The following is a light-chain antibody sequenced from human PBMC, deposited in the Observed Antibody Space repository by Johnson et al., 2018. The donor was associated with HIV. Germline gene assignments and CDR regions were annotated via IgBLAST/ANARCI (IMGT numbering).Light chain of an antibody. CDR1: NSNIGNNY. Sequence: QSVLTQPPSVSAAPGQKVTISCSGSNSNIGNNYVSWYQQLPGTAPKLLIYENDKRPSGIPDRFSGSKSGMSATLAITGLQTGDEADYYCAAWDDSLRGVFGTGTKVTVL. CDR2: END. V-gene: IGLV1-51*02. J-gene: IGLJ1*01. CDR3: AAWDDSLRGV.